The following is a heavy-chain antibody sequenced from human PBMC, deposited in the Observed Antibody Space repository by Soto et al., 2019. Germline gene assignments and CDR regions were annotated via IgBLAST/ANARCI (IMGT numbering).Heavy chain of an antibody. D-gene: IGHD6-6*01. CDR3: ARGLEYSSSSRGDWFDP. V-gene: IGHV1-69*13. J-gene: IGHJ5*02. Sequence: SVKVSCKASGGTFSSYAISWVRQAPGQGLEWMGGIIPIFGTANYAQKFQGRVTITADESTSTAYMELSSLRSEDTAVYYCARGLEYSSSSRGDWFDPWGQGTLVTVSS. CDR2: IIPIFGTA. CDR1: GGTFSSYA.